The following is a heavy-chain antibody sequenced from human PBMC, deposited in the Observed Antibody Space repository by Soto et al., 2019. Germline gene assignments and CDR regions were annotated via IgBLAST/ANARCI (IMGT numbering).Heavy chain of an antibody. CDR3: VRDDDFGPNAPDL. V-gene: IGHV3-33*01. CDR2: ILNDGSED. D-gene: IGHD1-1*01. J-gene: IGHJ3*01. Sequence: QMQLVESGGGVVQPGRSLRLSCAASGFTFSNYGMHWVRQAPGKGLEWVSLILNDGSEDFYRDSVKGRFTISRDNSRNSLYLQMNSLRDDDTALYYCVRDDDFGPNAPDLWGQGTMVSVSS. CDR1: GFTFSNYG.